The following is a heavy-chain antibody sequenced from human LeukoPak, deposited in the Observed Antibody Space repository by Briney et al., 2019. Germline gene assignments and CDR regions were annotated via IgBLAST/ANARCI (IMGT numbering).Heavy chain of an antibody. V-gene: IGHV1-2*02. Sequence: ASVKVSCKASGYTFTAYYIHWVRQAPGQGPEWMGWINPNSGDTNYAQKFQGRVTMTRDTSISTVYMELSRLRSDDTAVYYCARAPGGSCYYYYYMDVWGKGTTVTVSS. J-gene: IGHJ6*03. CDR3: ARAPGGSCYYYYYMDV. CDR1: GYTFTAYY. CDR2: INPNSGDT. D-gene: IGHD2-15*01.